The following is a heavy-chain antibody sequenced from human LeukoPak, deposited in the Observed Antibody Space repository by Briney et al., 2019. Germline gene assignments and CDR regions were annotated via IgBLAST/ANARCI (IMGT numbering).Heavy chain of an antibody. CDR3: PKGPYNSGYYYTVDYFDY. V-gene: IGHV3-23*01. Sequence: PGGSLRLSCAASGFTFSSYAMSWVRQAPGKGLEWVSAISGSGGSTYYADSVKGRFTTSRDNSKNTLYLQMNSLRAEDTAVYYCPKGPYNSGYYYTVDYFDYWGQGTLVTVSS. CDR1: GFTFSSYA. J-gene: IGHJ4*02. CDR2: ISGSGGST. D-gene: IGHD3-22*01.